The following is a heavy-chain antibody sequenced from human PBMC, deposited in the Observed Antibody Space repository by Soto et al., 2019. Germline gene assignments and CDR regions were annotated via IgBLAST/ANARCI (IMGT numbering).Heavy chain of an antibody. V-gene: IGHV1-69*01. Sequence: QVQLVQSGAEVKKPGSSVKVSCKASGGTFSSYAISWVRQAPGQELEWMGGIIPIFGTANYAQKFQGRVTITADESTSTAHMELSSLRSEDTAVYYCARVNSDPIWSGYYSVKNWFDPWGQGTLVTVSS. CDR1: GGTFSSYA. D-gene: IGHD3-3*01. J-gene: IGHJ5*02. CDR2: IIPIFGTA. CDR3: ARVNSDPIWSGYYSVKNWFDP.